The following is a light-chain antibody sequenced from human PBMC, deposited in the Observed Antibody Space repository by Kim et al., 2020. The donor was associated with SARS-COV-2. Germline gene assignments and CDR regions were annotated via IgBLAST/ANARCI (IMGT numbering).Light chain of an antibody. J-gene: IGLJ2*01. CDR2: QDN. V-gene: IGLV3-1*01. CDR1: KLGEKY. CDR3: QAWDSSTVV. Sequence: SYELTQPPSLSVSPGQTATITCSAEKLGEKYASWYQQRPGQSPILVIFQDNKRPSGIPERFSGSNSGNTATLTISGTQTMDEADYYCQAWDSSTVVFGGGTQLTFL.